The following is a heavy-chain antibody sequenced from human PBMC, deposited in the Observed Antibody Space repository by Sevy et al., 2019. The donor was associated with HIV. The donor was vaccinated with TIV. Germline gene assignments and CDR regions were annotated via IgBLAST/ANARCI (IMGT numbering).Heavy chain of an antibody. D-gene: IGHD4-17*01. Sequence: GGSLRLSCAAAGFTFNSHAMTWVRQAPGKGLEWVAAISGSGESTYYAGAVKGRFTISRDNSKNTLYLQMNSLRAEDTAVNYCAKSSLPYGDYHFDQWGQGTLVTVSS. CDR2: ISGSGEST. CDR1: GFTFNSHA. J-gene: IGHJ4*02. CDR3: AKSSLPYGDYHFDQ. V-gene: IGHV3-23*01.